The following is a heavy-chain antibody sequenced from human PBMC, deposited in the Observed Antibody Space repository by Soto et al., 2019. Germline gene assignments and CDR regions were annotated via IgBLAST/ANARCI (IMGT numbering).Heavy chain of an antibody. CDR1: GGTFSSYA. V-gene: IGHV1-69*13. J-gene: IGHJ4*02. CDR2: IIPIFGTA. CDR3: ARGWLNYYGSVSPGTTDY. D-gene: IGHD3-10*01. Sequence: SVNVPCKASGGTFSSYAISWVRQAPGQGLEWIGGIIPIFGTANYAQKFQGRVTITADESTSKAYMELSSLRSEETAVYYCARGWLNYYGSVSPGTTDYSGQGTLVTVSS.